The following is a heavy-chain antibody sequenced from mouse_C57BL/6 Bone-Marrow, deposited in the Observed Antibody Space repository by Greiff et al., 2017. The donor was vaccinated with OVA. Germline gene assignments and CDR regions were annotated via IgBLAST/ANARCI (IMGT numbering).Heavy chain of an antibody. CDR2: ISSGGDYI. J-gene: IGHJ2*01. CDR1: GFTFSSYA. Sequence: VQLKESGEGLVKPGGSLKLSCAASGFTFSSYAMSWVRQTPEKRLEWVAYISSGGDYIYYADTVKGRFTISRDNARNTLYLQMSSLKSEDTAMYYCTREGLLYYFDYWGQGTTLTVSS. V-gene: IGHV5-9-1*02. CDR3: TREGLLYYFDY. D-gene: IGHD2-3*01.